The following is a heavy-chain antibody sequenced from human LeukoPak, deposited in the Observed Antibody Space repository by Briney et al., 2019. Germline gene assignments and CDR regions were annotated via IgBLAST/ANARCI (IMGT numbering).Heavy chain of an antibody. CDR3: ARGGPRTKYDFWSGSYDY. Sequence: ASVKVSCKASGYTFTSYDINWVRQATGQGLEWMGWMNPNSGNTGYAQKFQGRVTITRNTSISTAYMELSSLRSEDTAVYYCARGGPRTKYDFWSGSYDYWGQGTLVTVSS. CDR1: GYTFTSYD. D-gene: IGHD3-3*01. CDR2: MNPNSGNT. V-gene: IGHV1-8*03. J-gene: IGHJ4*02.